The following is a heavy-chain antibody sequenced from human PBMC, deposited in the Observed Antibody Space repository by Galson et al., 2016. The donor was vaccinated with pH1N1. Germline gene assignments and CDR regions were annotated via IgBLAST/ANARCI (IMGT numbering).Heavy chain of an antibody. CDR3: ARGGTLRGLGSKYFPNGVDG. CDR1: GYSFTDYA. D-gene: IGHD1-26*01. J-gene: IGHJ6*02. Sequence: SVKVSCKASGYSFTDYALHWVRQAPGQRLEWMGWINTANGNTKYLQKFQGRVTITRDTSASTAYMELSGLRSEDTAVYYCARGGTLRGLGSKYFPNGVDGWGQGPTVTVSS. V-gene: IGHV1-3*04. CDR2: INTANGNT.